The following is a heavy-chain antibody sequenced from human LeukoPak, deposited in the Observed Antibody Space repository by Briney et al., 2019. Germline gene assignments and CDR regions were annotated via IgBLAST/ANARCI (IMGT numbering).Heavy chain of an antibody. CDR3: AKDFWQWLT. Sequence: PGGSLRLSCAASEFTFSNYAMNWVRQAPGKGLEWVSGISGSGDSTYYADSVKGRFTISRDNSKNTLYLQMNSLRAEDTAVYYCAKDFWQWLTWGQGTLVTVSS. V-gene: IGHV3-23*01. CDR1: EFTFSNYA. D-gene: IGHD6-19*01. CDR2: ISGSGDST. J-gene: IGHJ5*02.